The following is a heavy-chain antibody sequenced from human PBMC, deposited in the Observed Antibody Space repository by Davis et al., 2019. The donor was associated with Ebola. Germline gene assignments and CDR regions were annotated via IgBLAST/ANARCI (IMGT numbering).Heavy chain of an antibody. CDR1: GYTFNSYY. CDR2: IIPIFGTA. CDR3: ARDVEYCSSTSCYRWFDP. J-gene: IGHJ5*02. Sequence: SVKVSCKASGYTFNSYYIHWVRQAPGQGLEWMGGIIPIFGTANYAQKFQGRVTITADESTSTAYMELSSLRSEDTAVYYCARDVEYCSSTSCYRWFDPWGQGTLVTVSS. D-gene: IGHD2-2*02. V-gene: IGHV1-69*13.